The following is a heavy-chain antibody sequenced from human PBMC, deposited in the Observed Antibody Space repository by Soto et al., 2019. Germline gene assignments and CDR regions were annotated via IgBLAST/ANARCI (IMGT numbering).Heavy chain of an antibody. CDR3: ARVVLSITRGAFDA. J-gene: IGHJ3*01. CDR1: GGSISSSHW. CDR2: ISHSGTS. V-gene: IGHV4-4*02. D-gene: IGHD1-20*01. Sequence: QVQLQESGPGLVKPSGTLSLTCAVSGGSISSSHWWTWVRQSPGQGLEYIGEISHSGTSNSNPSLKSRVTLSVDRSKTHFSLTLTSVTAADTSVYYCARVVLSITRGAFDAWGQGTPVIVSS.